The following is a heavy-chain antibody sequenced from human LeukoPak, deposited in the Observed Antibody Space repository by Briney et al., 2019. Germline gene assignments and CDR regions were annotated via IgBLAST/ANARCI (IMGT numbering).Heavy chain of an antibody. Sequence: PGGSLRLSCAASGFPFNSYGMSWVRQAPGKGLEWVSAISGSGGSTYYADSVKGRFTISRDNSKNTLYLQMNSLRAEDTAVYYCAKDLVYSYGYGYFDYWGQGTLVTVSS. CDR1: GFPFNSYG. D-gene: IGHD5-18*01. CDR3: AKDLVYSYGYGYFDY. J-gene: IGHJ4*02. CDR2: ISGSGGST. V-gene: IGHV3-23*01.